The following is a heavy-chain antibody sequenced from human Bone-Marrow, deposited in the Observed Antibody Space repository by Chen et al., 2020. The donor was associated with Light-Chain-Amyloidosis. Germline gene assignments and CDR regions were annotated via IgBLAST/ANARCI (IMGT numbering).Heavy chain of an antibody. CDR2: IYPDDSDA. CDR1: GYTFPNYW. J-gene: IGHJ4*02. V-gene: IGHV5-51*01. Sequence: EVQLEQPGPEVKKPGEALKTPCKGLGYTFPNYWIGWVRQMPGKGLEWMGVIYPDDSDARYSPSFEGQVTISADKSITTAYLQWRSLKASDTAMYYCARRRDGYNFDYWGQGTLVTVSS. D-gene: IGHD5-12*01. CDR3: ARRRDGYNFDY.